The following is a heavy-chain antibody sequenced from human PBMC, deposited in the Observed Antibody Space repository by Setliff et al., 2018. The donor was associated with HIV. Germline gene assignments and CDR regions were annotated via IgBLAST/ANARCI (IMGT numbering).Heavy chain of an antibody. CDR1: GTSISSGNFY. CDR3: ATVDGTRYLDY. Sequence: SETLSLTCSVSGTSISSGNFYWGWTRQPAGKGLEWIGHIYTDGTIKFNPSLKSRLSISLDTSKNQFYLNLNSVTAADTAIYYCATVDGTRYLDYWGQGKLVTVSS. CDR2: IYTDGTI. D-gene: IGHD1-1*01. J-gene: IGHJ4*02. V-gene: IGHV4-61*09.